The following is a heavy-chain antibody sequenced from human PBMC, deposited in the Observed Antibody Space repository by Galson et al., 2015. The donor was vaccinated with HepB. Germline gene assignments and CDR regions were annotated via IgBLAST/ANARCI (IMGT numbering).Heavy chain of an antibody. J-gene: IGHJ5*02. CDR3: ARGSDDSSGYYYEENRFDP. Sequence: SVKVSCKASGYTFTSYDINWVRQATGQGLEWMGWMNPNSGNTGYAQKFQGRVTMTRNTSISTAYMELSSLRSEDTAVYYCARGSDDSSGYYYEENRFDPWGQGTLVTVSS. V-gene: IGHV1-8*01. CDR2: MNPNSGNT. D-gene: IGHD3-22*01. CDR1: GYTFTSYD.